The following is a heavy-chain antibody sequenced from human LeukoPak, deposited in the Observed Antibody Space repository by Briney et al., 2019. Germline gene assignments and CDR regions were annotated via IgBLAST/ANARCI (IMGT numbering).Heavy chain of an antibody. V-gene: IGHV3-53*01. CDR2: IYSGGST. Sequence: GSLRLSCAASGFTVSSNYMSWVRQAPGKGLEWVSVIYSGGSTYYADSVKGRFAISRDNSKNTLYLQMNSLRAEDTAVYYCARARSLLRFGESDWGQGTLVTVSS. J-gene: IGHJ4*02. CDR3: ARARSLLRFGESD. CDR1: GFTVSSNY. D-gene: IGHD3-10*01.